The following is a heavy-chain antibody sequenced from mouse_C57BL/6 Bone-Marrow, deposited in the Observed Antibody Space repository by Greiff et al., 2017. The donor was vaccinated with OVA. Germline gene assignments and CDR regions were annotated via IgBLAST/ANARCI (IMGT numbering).Heavy chain of an antibody. CDR2: INPSNGGT. Sequence: VQLQQPGTELVKPGASVKLSCKASGYTFTSYWMHWVKQRHGQGLEWIGNINPSNGGTNYNEKFKSKATLTVDKSSSTAYMQLSSRTSEDSAVYYCARAIYYGNHWYFDVWGTGTTVTVSS. V-gene: IGHV1-53*01. CDR1: GYTFTSYW. CDR3: ARAIYYGNHWYFDV. J-gene: IGHJ1*03. D-gene: IGHD2-1*01.